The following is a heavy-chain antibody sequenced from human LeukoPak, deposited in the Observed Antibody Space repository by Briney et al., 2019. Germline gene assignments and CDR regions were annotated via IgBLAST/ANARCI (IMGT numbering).Heavy chain of an antibody. V-gene: IGHV3-23*01. D-gene: IGHD3-10*01. CDR2: ISSSGGET. CDR3: ARKSYAPGSLSFSDY. J-gene: IGHJ4*02. CDR1: GFTVSSNY. Sequence: QAGGSLRLSCAASGFTVSSNYMSWVRQAPGKGLEWVASISSSGGETYLADSLKGRFTVSRDNSKNTLYLQMNSLRAEDTAVYYCARKSYAPGSLSFSDYWGQGTLVTVSS.